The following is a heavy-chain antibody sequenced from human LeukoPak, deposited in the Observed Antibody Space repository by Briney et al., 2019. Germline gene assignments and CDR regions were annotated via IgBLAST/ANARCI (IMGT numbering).Heavy chain of an antibody. V-gene: IGHV1-2*02. J-gene: IGHJ4*02. CDR2: INPNSGGT. D-gene: IGHD5-24*01. CDR3: AGSQTGDGYNPPFDY. CDR1: GYTFTGYY. Sequence: ASVKVSCKASGYTFTGYYMHWVRQAPGQGLEWMGWINPNSGGTNYAQKFQGRVTMTRDTSISTAYMELSSLRSDETAVFYCAGSQTGDGYNPPFDYWGQGTLVSVSS.